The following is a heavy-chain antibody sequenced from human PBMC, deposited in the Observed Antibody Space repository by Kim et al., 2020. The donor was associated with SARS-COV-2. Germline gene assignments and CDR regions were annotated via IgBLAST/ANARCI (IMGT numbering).Heavy chain of an antibody. CDR3: ASLIVVVPSF. D-gene: IGHD2-2*01. CDR2: ISSSGSTI. Sequence: VGSLRLSCAASGFTFSSYEMNWVRQAPGKGLEWVSYISSSGSTIYYADSVKGRFTISRDNAKNSLYLQMNSLRAEDTAVYYCASLIVVVPSFWGQGTLVTVSS. CDR1: GFTFSSYE. J-gene: IGHJ4*02. V-gene: IGHV3-48*03.